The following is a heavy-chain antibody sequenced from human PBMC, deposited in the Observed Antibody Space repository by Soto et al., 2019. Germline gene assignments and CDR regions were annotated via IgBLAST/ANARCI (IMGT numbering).Heavy chain of an antibody. CDR1: GGSISSGNW. Sequence: QVQLQESGPGLVKPSGTLSLTCAVSGGSISSGNWWSWARQSPGKGLEWIGETHHSGRTNYNPSLKSRVTISADKSKNQFSLKPNSVTAADTAVYYCARDGDDGYNLGYWGQGTLVTVSS. J-gene: IGHJ4*02. CDR3: ARDGDDGYNLGY. D-gene: IGHD5-12*01. V-gene: IGHV4-4*02. CDR2: THHSGRT.